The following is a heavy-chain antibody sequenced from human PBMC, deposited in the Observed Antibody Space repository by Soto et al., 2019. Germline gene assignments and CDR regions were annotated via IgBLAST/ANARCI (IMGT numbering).Heavy chain of an antibody. CDR1: GGSISSGGYY. V-gene: IGHV4-31*03. J-gene: IGHJ4*02. D-gene: IGHD3-16*02. CDR3: ASEQRDYVWGSYRSPHFDY. CDR2: IYYSGST. Sequence: SETLSLTCTVSGGSISSGGYYWSWIRQHPGKGLEWIGYIYYSGSTYYNPSLKSRVTISVDTSKNQFSLKLSSVTAADTAVYYCASEQRDYVWGSYRSPHFDYWGQGTLVTVS.